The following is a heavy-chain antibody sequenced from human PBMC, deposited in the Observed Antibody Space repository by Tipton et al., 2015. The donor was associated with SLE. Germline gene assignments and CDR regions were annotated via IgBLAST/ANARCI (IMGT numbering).Heavy chain of an antibody. V-gene: IGHV4-59*01. CDR2: IYYSGST. CDR1: GGSISSYY. J-gene: IGHJ4*02. Sequence: TLSLTCTVSGGSISSYYWSWIRQPPGKGLEWIGYIYYSGSTNYNPSLKSRVTISVDTSKNQFSLKLSSVTAADTAVYYCARGDYFGYWGQGTLVTVSS. CDR3: ARGDYFGY.